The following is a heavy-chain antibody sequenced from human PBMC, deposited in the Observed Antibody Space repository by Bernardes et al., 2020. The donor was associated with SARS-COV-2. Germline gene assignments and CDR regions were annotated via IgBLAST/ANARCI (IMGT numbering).Heavy chain of an antibody. D-gene: IGHD6-19*01. CDR2: TRNKANSYTT. Sequence: GGSLRLSCAASGFTFSDHYMDWVRQAPGKGLEWVGRTRNKANSYTTEYAASVKGRFTISRDDSKNSLYLQMNSLKTEDTAVYYCARERDSGWYVWFDPWGQGTLVTVSS. V-gene: IGHV3-72*01. CDR3: ARERDSGWYVWFDP. CDR1: GFTFSDHY. J-gene: IGHJ5*02.